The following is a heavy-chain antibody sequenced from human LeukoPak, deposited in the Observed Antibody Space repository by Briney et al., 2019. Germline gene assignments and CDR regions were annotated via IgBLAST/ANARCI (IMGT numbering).Heavy chain of an antibody. CDR3: ARNRPRSWHILTGYYSNYYYMDV. Sequence: SVKVSCKASGGTFSSYAISWVRQAPGQGLEWMGGIIPIFGTANYAQKFQGRVTITADESTSTAYMELSSLRSEDTAVYYCARNRPRSWHILTGYYSNYYYMDVWGKGTTVTVSS. CDR2: IIPIFGTA. CDR1: GGTFSSYA. J-gene: IGHJ6*03. V-gene: IGHV1-69*13. D-gene: IGHD3-9*01.